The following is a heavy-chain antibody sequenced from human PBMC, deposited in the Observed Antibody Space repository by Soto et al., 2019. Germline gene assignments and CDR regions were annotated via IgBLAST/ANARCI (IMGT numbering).Heavy chain of an antibody. CDR1: GFTFSSYS. V-gene: IGHV3-21*01. CDR3: ARVRAVAGTLFDY. J-gene: IGHJ4*02. D-gene: IGHD6-19*01. Sequence: GGSLRLSCAASGFTFSSYSMNWVRQAPGKGLEWVSSISSSSSYIYYADSVKGRFTISRDNAKNSLYLQMNSLRAEDTAVYYCARVRAVAGTLFDYWGQGTLVTVSS. CDR2: ISSSSSYI.